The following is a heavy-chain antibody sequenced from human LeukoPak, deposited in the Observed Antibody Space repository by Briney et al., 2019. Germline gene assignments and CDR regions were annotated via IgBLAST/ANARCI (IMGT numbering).Heavy chain of an antibody. Sequence: GGSLRLSCAASGFTFSSYAMHWVRQAPGKGLEWVAIIWYDGSNKYYADSVKGRFTISRDNSKNTLYLQMNSLRAEDTAVYYCAKDGSSGDAFDIWGQGTMVTVSS. D-gene: IGHD6-25*01. CDR3: AKDGSSGDAFDI. CDR2: IWYDGSNK. V-gene: IGHV3-30*02. J-gene: IGHJ3*02. CDR1: GFTFSSYA.